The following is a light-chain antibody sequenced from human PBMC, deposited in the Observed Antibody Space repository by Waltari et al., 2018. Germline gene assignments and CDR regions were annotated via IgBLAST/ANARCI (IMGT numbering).Light chain of an antibody. J-gene: IGLJ3*02. Sequence: QSVLTQPPSVSAAPGQKVTISCSGSSSNIGNNYVSWYQQLPGTAPQLLTYDNNKRPPGIPDRFSGSKSGTAATLGITGLQTGDEADYYCGTCDSSLSAGVFGGGTKLTVL. CDR2: DNN. CDR1: SSNIGNNY. CDR3: GTCDSSLSAGV. V-gene: IGLV1-51*01.